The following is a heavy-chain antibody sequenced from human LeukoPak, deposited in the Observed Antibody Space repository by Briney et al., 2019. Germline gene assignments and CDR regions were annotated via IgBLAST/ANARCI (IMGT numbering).Heavy chain of an antibody. V-gene: IGHV3-9*01. Sequence: GGSLRLSCVASGFTFDDYAMHWVRQAPGKGLEWLSGITWNKDNIRYAGSVTGRFTISRDNVKNVLYLQMNSLTPEDTALYYCAKDLGSAITSALVLDVWGQGTTVTVSS. J-gene: IGHJ6*01. CDR2: ITWNKDNI. CDR1: GFTFDDYA. D-gene: IGHD2-15*01. CDR3: AKDLGSAITSALVLDV.